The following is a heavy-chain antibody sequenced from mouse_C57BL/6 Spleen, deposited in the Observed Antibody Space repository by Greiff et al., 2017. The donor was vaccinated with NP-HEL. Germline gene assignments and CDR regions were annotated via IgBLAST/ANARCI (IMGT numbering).Heavy chain of an antibody. Sequence: QVQLQQSGAELVKPGASVKMSCKASGYTFTSYWITWVKQRPGQGLEWIGDIYPGSGSTNYNEKFKSKATLTVDTSSSTAYMQLSSLTSEDSAVYYCARGRYYGSSWYFDVWGTGTTVTVSS. D-gene: IGHD1-1*01. CDR1: GYTFTSYW. CDR3: ARGRYYGSSWYFDV. V-gene: IGHV1-55*01. J-gene: IGHJ1*03. CDR2: IYPGSGST.